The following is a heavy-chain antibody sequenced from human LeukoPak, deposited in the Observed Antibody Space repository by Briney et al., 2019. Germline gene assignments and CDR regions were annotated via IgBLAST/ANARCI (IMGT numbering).Heavy chain of an antibody. CDR2: INPSSGGT. Sequence: ASVKVSCKASEYTFTGYYMHWVRQAPGQGLEWMGWINPSSGGTNFAQKFQGRVTMTRDTSISTAYMELSRLRSDDTAVYYCARGPHRRGCSSTSCYPTVYWGQGTLVTVSS. J-gene: IGHJ4*02. V-gene: IGHV1-2*02. CDR3: ARGPHRRGCSSTSCYPTVY. D-gene: IGHD2-2*01. CDR1: EYTFTGYY.